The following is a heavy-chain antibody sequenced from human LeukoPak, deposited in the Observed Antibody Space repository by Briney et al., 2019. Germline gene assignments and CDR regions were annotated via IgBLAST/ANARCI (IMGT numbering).Heavy chain of an antibody. J-gene: IGHJ4*02. D-gene: IGHD1-26*01. CDR3: ARNLVGATRHPFDY. V-gene: IGHV1-69*05. CDR2: IIPIFGTP. CDR1: GGTFSSYA. Sequence: SVKVSCKASGGTFSSYAISWVRQAPGQGLEWMGGIIPIFGTPNYAQKFQGRVTITTDESTSTAYMELSSLRSEDTAVYYCARNLVGATRHPFDYWGQGTLVTVSS.